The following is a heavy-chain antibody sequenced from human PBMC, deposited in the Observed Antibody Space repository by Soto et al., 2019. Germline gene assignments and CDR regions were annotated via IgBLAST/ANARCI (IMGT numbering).Heavy chain of an antibody. V-gene: IGHV1-69*13. CDR2: IIPIFGTA. D-gene: IGHD6-13*01. Sequence: SVKVSCRASRGTCSSYAISGVRQAPGQGLEWMGGIIPIFGTANYAQKFQGRVTITADESTSTDYMELSSLRSEDTAVYYCARDLAAFSDWGQGTLVTVSS. CDR1: RGTCSSYA. CDR3: ARDLAAFSD. J-gene: IGHJ4*02.